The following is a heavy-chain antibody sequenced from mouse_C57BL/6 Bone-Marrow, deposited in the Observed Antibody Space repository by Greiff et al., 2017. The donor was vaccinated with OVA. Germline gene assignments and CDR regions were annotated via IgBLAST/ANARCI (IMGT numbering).Heavy chain of an antibody. CDR1: GFNIKDDY. V-gene: IGHV14-4*01. J-gene: IGHJ4*01. CDR3: TTSRPNYYAMDY. CDR2: IDPENGDT. Sequence: VQLQQSGAELVRPGASVKLSCTASGFNIKDDYMHWVKQRPEQGLEWIGWIDPENGDTEYASKFQGKATITADTSSTTAYLQLSSLTSEDTAVYYCTTSRPNYYAMDYWGQGTSVTVSS.